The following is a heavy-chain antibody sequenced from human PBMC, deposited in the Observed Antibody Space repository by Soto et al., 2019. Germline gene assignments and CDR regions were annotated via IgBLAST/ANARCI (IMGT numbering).Heavy chain of an antibody. D-gene: IGHD3-10*01. CDR1: GYTFTSYA. Sequence: QVQLVQSGAEVKKPGASVKVSCRASGYTFTSYAFSWVRQAPGQGLEWMGWISAYNGNTDYAPRPQGRVTTTTDTSTNTAYMELRNLTSYVTAVYFCARDRGPTDYLGQGTLVIVSS. CDR3: ARDRGPTDY. V-gene: IGHV1-18*01. J-gene: IGHJ4*02. CDR2: ISAYNGNT.